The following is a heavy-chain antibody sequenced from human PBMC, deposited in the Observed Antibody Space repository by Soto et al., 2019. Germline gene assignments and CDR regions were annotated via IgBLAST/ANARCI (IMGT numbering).Heavy chain of an antibody. CDR2: IIPIFGTP. CDR3: ARDRDDYGSGNYYNRIDF. V-gene: IGHV1-69*06. CDR1: GGIFSTYA. Sequence: QVQLVQSGAEVKKPGSSVKVSCKASGGIFSTYAISWLRQAPGQGLEWMGGIIPIFGTPNYAQRFQGRVTITADKSTSTAYMELSRLRSEDTAVYYCARDRDDYGSGNYYNRIDFWGQGTLGTVSS. D-gene: IGHD3-10*01. J-gene: IGHJ4*02.